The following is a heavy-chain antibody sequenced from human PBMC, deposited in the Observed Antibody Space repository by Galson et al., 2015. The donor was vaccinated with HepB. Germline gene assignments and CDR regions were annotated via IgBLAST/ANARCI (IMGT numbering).Heavy chain of an antibody. Sequence: QSRAEVTKPGESLRISCKGYGHKFSNYWISWVRQMPGKGLEWMGRIDPSDSYTNYSPSFKGHVTISADKSISTAYLQWSSLKASDTAMYYCAASPGGIVVVCTNWFDPWGQGTLVTVPS. D-gene: IGHD3-22*01. J-gene: IGHJ5*02. V-gene: IGHV5-10-1*01. CDR3: AASPGGIVVVCTNWFDP. CDR1: GHKFSNYW. CDR2: IDPSDSYT.